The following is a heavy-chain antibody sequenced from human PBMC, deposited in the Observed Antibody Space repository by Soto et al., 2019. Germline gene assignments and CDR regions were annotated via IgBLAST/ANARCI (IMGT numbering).Heavy chain of an antibody. CDR3: ARVKRITMIVVVITTWADAFDI. J-gene: IGHJ3*02. D-gene: IGHD3-22*01. CDR2: IYYSGST. Sequence: SLTCTVSGGSISSSSYYWGWIRQPPGKGLEWIGSIYYSGSTYYNPSLKSRVTISVDTSKNQFSLKLSSVTAADTAVYYCARVKRITMIVVVITTWADAFDIWGQGTMVTVSS. V-gene: IGHV4-39*01. CDR1: GGSISSSSYY.